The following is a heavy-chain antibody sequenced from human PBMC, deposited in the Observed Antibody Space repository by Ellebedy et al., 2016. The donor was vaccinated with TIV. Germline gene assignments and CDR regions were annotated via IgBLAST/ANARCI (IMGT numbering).Heavy chain of an antibody. D-gene: IGHD6-19*01. V-gene: IGHV3-21*01. CDR1: GFSFNIYT. CDR3: ARDSAWYPGYYAMGV. Sequence: GESLKISCAASGFSFNIYTLSWVRQAPGKGLEWVSTISASSSSIYYADSVKGRFTISSDNGKNSLYLQMNSLRAEDTAEYFCARDSAWYPGYYAMGVWGQGTTVTVSS. J-gene: IGHJ6*02. CDR2: ISASSSSI.